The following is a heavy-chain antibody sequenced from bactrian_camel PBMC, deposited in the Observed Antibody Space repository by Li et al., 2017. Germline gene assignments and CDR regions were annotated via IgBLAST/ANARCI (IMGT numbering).Heavy chain of an antibody. J-gene: IGHJ4*01. Sequence: QLVESGGGSVQPGGSLRLSCRAIGFTFSRYYMAWFRQAPGKEREVIAAINGGERTKYAASVKGRFTAYKDNAKNTLVLQMNGLKTEDTAVYYCGVHRRNSAGTCSGPPVWGQGTQVTVS. CDR1: GFTFSRYY. CDR2: INGGERT. D-gene: IGHD2*01. V-gene: IGHV3S53*01. CDR3: GVHRRNSAGTCSGPPV.